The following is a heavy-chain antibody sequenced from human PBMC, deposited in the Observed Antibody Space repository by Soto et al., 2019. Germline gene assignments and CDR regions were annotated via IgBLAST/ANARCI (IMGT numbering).Heavy chain of an antibody. Sequence: PSETLSLTCAVYGGSFSGYYWSWIRQPPGKGLEWIGEINHSGSTNYNPSLKSRVTISVDTSKNQFSLKLSSVTAADTAVYYCARGPYYGSGSRYFDYWGQGTLVTVSS. CDR3: ARGPYYGSGSRYFDY. J-gene: IGHJ4*02. D-gene: IGHD3-10*01. CDR1: GGSFSGYY. V-gene: IGHV4-34*01. CDR2: INHSGST.